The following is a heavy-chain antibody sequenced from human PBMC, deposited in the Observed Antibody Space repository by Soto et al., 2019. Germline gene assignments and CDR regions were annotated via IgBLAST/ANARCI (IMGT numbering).Heavy chain of an antibody. CDR3: ARGIPAEDY. CDR2: TRAYNGNT. Sequence: QVQLVQSGAEVKKPGASVKVSCKACGYTFSSYGLSWVRQAPEQGLEWMGWTRAYNGNTNYAQKLQGRVTTPTDTSTTTAYMQPRSLRSDDTAVYSCARGIPAEDYWGQGTLVTVSS. J-gene: IGHJ4*02. V-gene: IGHV1-18*01. CDR1: GYTFSSYG. D-gene: IGHD2-2*02.